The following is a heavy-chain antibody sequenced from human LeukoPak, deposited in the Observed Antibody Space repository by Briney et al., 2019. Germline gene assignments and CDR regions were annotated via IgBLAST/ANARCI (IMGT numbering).Heavy chain of an antibody. V-gene: IGHV3-23*01. Sequence: GGSLRLSCAASGFTFSSYAMSWVRQAPGKGLEWVSAISGSGGSTYYADSVKGRFTISRDNSKNTLYLQMNSLRTEDTAVYYCTTRGGSFSVFGYWGQGTLVTVSS. CDR1: GFTFSSYA. D-gene: IGHD1-26*01. J-gene: IGHJ4*02. CDR3: TTRGGSFSVFGY. CDR2: ISGSGGST.